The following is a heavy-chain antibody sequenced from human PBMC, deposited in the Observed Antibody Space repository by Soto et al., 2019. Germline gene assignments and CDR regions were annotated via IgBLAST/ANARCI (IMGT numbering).Heavy chain of an antibody. CDR3: ARDRPTFEGCSSTSCYASGYYYYYYMDV. CDR1: GFTFSDYY. J-gene: IGHJ6*03. D-gene: IGHD2-2*01. Sequence: GGSLRLSCAASGFTFSDYYMSWIRQAPGKGLEWVSYISSSGSTIYYADSVKGRFTISRDNAKNSLYLQMNSLRAEDTAVYYCARDRPTFEGCSSTSCYASGYYYYYYMDVWGKGTTVTVSS. V-gene: IGHV3-11*01. CDR2: ISSSGSTI.